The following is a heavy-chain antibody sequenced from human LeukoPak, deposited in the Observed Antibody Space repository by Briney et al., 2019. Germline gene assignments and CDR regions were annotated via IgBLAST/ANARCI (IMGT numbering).Heavy chain of an antibody. CDR2: IGAAVDT. CDR1: GFTFSSYD. V-gene: IGHV3-13*01. D-gene: IGHD3-10*01. J-gene: IGHJ4*02. Sequence: GGSLRLSCAASGFTFSSYDMHWFRQVTGEGLEWVSAIGAAVDTSYADSVKGRFTISRDNSKNTLYLQMNSLRAEDTAVYYCAKDQFYGSGSYSFDYWGQGTLVTVSS. CDR3: AKDQFYGSGSYSFDY.